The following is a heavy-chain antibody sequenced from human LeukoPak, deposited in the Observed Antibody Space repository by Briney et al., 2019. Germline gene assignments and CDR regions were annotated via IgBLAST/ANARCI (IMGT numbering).Heavy chain of an antibody. CDR1: GYPFTSYD. CDR2: MNPNSGNT. Sequence: AASVKVSCKASGYPFTSYDINLVRQATGQGPEWIGWMNPNSGNTGYAQKFQRRVTMTRNTSISTAYMELSSLRSEDTAVYYCAREVATDYYYYYGMDVWGQGTTVTVSS. J-gene: IGHJ6*02. CDR3: AREVATDYYYYYGMDV. D-gene: IGHD5-12*01. V-gene: IGHV1-8*01.